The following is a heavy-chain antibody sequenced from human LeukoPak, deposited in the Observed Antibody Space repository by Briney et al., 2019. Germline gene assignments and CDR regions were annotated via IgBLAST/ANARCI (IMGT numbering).Heavy chain of an antibody. J-gene: IGHJ4*02. V-gene: IGHV3-30-3*01. CDR2: ISYDGSNK. CDR3: ARATYYYDSSGYYYTYYFDY. CDR1: GFTFSSYA. Sequence: GRSLRLSCAASGFTFSSYAMHWVRQAPGKGLEWVAVISYDGSNKYYADSVKGRFTISRDNSKNTLYLQMNNLRAEDTAVYYCARATYYYDSSGYYYTYYFDYWGRGTLVTVSS. D-gene: IGHD3-22*01.